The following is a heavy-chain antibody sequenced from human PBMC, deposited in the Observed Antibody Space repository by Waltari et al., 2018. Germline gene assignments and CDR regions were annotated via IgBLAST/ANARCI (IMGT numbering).Heavy chain of an antibody. J-gene: IGHJ1*01. Sequence: QLQLQESGPGLVKPSETLSLTCTVSGSSISSSSYYWGWIRQPPGKGLEWIGSIYYSGSTYYNPSLKSRVTISVDTSKNQFSLKLSSVTAADTAVYYCASAGPIAVAGSEYFQHWGQGTLVTVSS. CDR1: GSSISSSSYY. CDR3: ASAGPIAVAGSEYFQH. CDR2: IYYSGST. V-gene: IGHV4-39*01. D-gene: IGHD6-19*01.